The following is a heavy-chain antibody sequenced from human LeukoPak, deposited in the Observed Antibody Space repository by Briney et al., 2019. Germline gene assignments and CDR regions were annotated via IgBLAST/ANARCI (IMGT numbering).Heavy chain of an antibody. CDR1: GFTFSSYA. CDR2: ISYDGSNK. J-gene: IGHJ3*02. V-gene: IGHV3-30-3*01. CDR3: ARDSGYGDYDHAFDI. D-gene: IGHD4-17*01. Sequence: GGSLRLSCAASGFTFSSYAMHWVRQAPGKGLEWVAVISYDGSNKYYADSVKGRFTISRDNSKNTLYLQMNSLRAEDTAVYYCARDSGYGDYDHAFDIWGQGTMVTVSS.